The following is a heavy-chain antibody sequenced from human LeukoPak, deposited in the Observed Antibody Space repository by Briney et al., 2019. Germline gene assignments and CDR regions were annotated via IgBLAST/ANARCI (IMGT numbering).Heavy chain of an antibody. D-gene: IGHD1-14*01. CDR1: GFTFSSYD. CDR3: AKATGYLL. V-gene: IGHV3-30*02. CDR2: IWSDGTNK. J-gene: IGHJ4*02. Sequence: GGSLRLSCAASGFTFSSYDMHWVRQAPGKGLEWVAFIWSDGTNKYYADSVKGRFTISRDNSKNTLFLQMNSLRAEDTAVYYCAKATGYLLWGQGTLVTVSS.